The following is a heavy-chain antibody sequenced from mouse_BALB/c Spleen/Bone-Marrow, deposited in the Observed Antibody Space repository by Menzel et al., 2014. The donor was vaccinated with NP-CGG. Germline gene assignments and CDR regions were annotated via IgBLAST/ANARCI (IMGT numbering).Heavy chain of an antibody. Sequence: VKLQESGPGLVAPSQNLSITCTVSGFSLXRYNIHWIRQPPGKGLEWLGMIWGGGGTDHNSALKSRLRISKDNSKSQIFLKINSLQIDDTAMYYCARKDGGYYVMDYWGQGTSVTVSS. J-gene: IGHJ4*01. CDR2: IWGGGGT. D-gene: IGHD2-3*01. V-gene: IGHV2-6-4*01. CDR1: GFSLXRYN. CDR3: ARKDGGYYVMDY.